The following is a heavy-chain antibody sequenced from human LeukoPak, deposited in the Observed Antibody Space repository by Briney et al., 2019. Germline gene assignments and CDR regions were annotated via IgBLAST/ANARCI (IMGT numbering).Heavy chain of an antibody. V-gene: IGHV3-21*04. CDR2: ITSSSSYI. J-gene: IGHJ4*02. CDR1: GFTFSSYN. D-gene: IGHD3-22*01. Sequence: GGSLRLSCAASGFTFSSYNMNWVRQAPGKGLEWVSSITSSSSYIYYADSVRGRFTISRDNAKNSLFLQMNSLRAEDTAVYYCAKDVYDSSGYYLFDYWGQGTLVTVSS. CDR3: AKDVYDSSGYYLFDY.